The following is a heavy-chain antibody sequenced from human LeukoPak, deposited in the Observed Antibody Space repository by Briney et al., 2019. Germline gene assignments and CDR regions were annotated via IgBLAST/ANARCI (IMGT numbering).Heavy chain of an antibody. CDR1: GGSISSYY. CDR3: ARDGSSSWTFDY. V-gene: IGHV4-59*01. J-gene: IGHJ4*02. Sequence: SETLSLTCTVSGGSISSYYWSWIRQPPGKGLEWIGYIYYSGSTNYNPSLKSRVTISVDTSKNQFSLKLSSVTAADAAVYYCARDGSSSWTFDYWGQGTLVTVSS. CDR2: IYYSGST. D-gene: IGHD6-13*01.